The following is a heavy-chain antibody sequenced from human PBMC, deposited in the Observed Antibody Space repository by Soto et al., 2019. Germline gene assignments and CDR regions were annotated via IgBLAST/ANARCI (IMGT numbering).Heavy chain of an antibody. Sequence: TLSLPSTVSGGSISSGGYYWSWIRQHPGKGLEWIGYIYYSGSTYYNPSLKSRVTISVDTSKNQFSLKLSSVTAADTAVYYCARAIKYYYDSSGYLFDYWGQGTLVTVSS. CDR3: ARAIKYYYDSSGYLFDY. V-gene: IGHV4-31*03. CDR2: IYYSGST. D-gene: IGHD3-22*01. CDR1: GGSISSGGYY. J-gene: IGHJ4*02.